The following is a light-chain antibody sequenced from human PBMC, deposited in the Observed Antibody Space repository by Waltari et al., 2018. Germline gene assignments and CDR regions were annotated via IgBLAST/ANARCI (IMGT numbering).Light chain of an antibody. Sequence: DIQMTQSPSTLSAFVGDRVTITCRASQSVSTWLAWFQQKPGKAPKLVVYKASTLESGVPSMFSGRVSGTEFTLTISSLQPDDFATYYCQQYNSRSPWTFGQGTKVEIK. J-gene: IGKJ1*01. CDR3: QQYNSRSPWT. CDR2: KAS. V-gene: IGKV1-5*03. CDR1: QSVSTW.